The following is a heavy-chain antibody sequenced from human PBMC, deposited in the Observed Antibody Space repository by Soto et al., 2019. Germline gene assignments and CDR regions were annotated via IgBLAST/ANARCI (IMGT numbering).Heavy chain of an antibody. J-gene: IGHJ4*02. CDR3: AKMSGSYYLGYFDY. V-gene: IGHV3-7*03. D-gene: IGHD1-26*01. CDR1: GFTFSNFW. CDR2: INRDGNEI. Sequence: LRLSCGSSGFTFSNFWMSWVRQAPGKGLEWVANINRDGNEIYYVDSVKGRFTISRDNAKNSLYLQMNSLRAEDTAVYYCAKMSGSYYLGYFDYWGQGTLVTVSS.